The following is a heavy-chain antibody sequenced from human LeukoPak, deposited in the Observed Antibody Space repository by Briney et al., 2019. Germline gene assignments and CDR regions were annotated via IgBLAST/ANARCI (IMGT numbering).Heavy chain of an antibody. Sequence: ASVKVSCKASGYTFTGYYMHWVRQAPGQGLEWMGWINPNSGGTNYAQKFQGRVTMTRDTSISTAYMELSRLRSDDPAVYYCARGSVHITGTTGWFDPWGQGTLVTVSS. J-gene: IGHJ5*02. CDR1: GYTFTGYY. CDR2: INPNSGGT. CDR3: ARGSVHITGTTGWFDP. D-gene: IGHD1-7*01. V-gene: IGHV1-2*02.